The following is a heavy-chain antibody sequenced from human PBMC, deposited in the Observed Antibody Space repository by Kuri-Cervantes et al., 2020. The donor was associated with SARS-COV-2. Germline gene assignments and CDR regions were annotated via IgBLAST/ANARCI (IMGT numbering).Heavy chain of an antibody. D-gene: IGHD3-10*01. Sequence: LSLTCAASGFTFSSYGMHWVRQAPGKGLEWVAVIWYDGSNKHYADSVKGRFTISRDNSRNTLYLQRRSLRAEDTAVYYCAKVWFRKPYYYYGMDVWGQGTTVTVSS. CDR3: AKVWFRKPYYYYGMDV. CDR2: IWYDGSNK. J-gene: IGHJ6*02. CDR1: GFTFSSYG. V-gene: IGHV3-30*18.